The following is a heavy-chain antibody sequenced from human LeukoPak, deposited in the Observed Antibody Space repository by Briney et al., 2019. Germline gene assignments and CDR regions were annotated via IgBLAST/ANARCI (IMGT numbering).Heavy chain of an antibody. V-gene: IGHV1-46*01. Sequence: ASVKVSCKASGGTFRSYAISWVRQAPGQGLEWMGIINPSGGSTSYAQKFQGRVTMTRDTSTSTVYMELSSLRSEDTAVYYCARTSMAYWFDPWGQGTLVTVSS. D-gene: IGHD2-2*01. J-gene: IGHJ5*02. CDR3: ARTSMAYWFDP. CDR1: GGTFRSYA. CDR2: INPSGGST.